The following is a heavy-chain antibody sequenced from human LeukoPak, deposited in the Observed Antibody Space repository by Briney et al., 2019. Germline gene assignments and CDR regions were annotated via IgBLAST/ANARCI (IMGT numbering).Heavy chain of an antibody. CDR3: ARPSGGTPFKRFDY. J-gene: IGHJ4*02. D-gene: IGHD1-1*01. Sequence: SETLSLTCAVYGGSFNDYNWTWIRQPPGKGLEWIGEIGHNGTTNYNPSLKGRVTISVDTSKNQLSLSLTSVTAADTAVYYCARPSGGTPFKRFDYWGQGTLVTVTS. CDR2: IGHNGTT. V-gene: IGHV4-34*01. CDR1: GGSFNDYN.